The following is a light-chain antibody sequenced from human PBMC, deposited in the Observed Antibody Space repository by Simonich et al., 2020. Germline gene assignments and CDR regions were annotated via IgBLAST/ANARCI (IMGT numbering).Light chain of an antibody. CDR2: CAS. CDR1: QSVLYSSNNKNY. CDR3: QQYYSTPPT. Sequence: DIVMTQSPDSLAVSLGERATINCKSSQSVLYSSNNKNYLAWYKQKPGQHPKLLIYCASTRESGVPDRFSGSGSGTDFTLTISSLQAEDVAVYYCQQYYSTPPTFGQGTKVEIK. V-gene: IGKV4-1*01. J-gene: IGKJ1*01.